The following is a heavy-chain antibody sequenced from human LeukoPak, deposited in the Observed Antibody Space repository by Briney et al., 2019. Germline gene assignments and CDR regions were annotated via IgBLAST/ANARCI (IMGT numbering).Heavy chain of an antibody. CDR3: ATTRSSGWYRRPQYFQH. D-gene: IGHD6-19*01. J-gene: IGHJ1*01. V-gene: IGHV4-39*07. CDR1: GGSISSSSYY. Sequence: SETLSLTCTVSGGSISSSSYYWGWIRQPPGKGLEWIGSIYYSGSTYYNPSLKSRVTISVDTSKNQFSLKLSAVTAADTAVYYCATTRSSGWYRRPQYFQHWGQGTLVTVSS. CDR2: IYYSGST.